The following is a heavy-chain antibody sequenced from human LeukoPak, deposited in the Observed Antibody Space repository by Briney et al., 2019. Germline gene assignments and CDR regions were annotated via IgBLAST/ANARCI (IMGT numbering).Heavy chain of an antibody. V-gene: IGHV4-30-2*01. J-gene: IGHJ6*03. CDR3: ARADSSPDYMDV. D-gene: IGHD1-14*01. CDR1: GGSISSGGYY. Sequence: SETLSLTCTVSGGSISSGGYYWIWIRQPPGKGLEWIGYIYHSGSTYYNPSLKSRVTISVDRSKNQFSLKLSSVTAADTAVYYCARADSSPDYMDVWGKGTTVTVSS. CDR2: IYHSGST.